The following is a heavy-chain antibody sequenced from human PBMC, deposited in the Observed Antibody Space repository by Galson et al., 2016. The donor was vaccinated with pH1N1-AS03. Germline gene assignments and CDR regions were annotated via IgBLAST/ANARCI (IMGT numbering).Heavy chain of an antibody. D-gene: IGHD6-19*01. J-gene: IGHJ4*02. Sequence: SLRLSCAASGFICEHYGMHWVRQVPGKGLEWVAGISRYNVKIEYADSAKGRFTVSRDNAQNSFYLEMSSLRPEDPAVYFCAKDVPSSGWFTAADSWGQGTLVTVSS. CDR1: GFICEHYG. V-gene: IGHV3-9*01. CDR3: AKDVPSSGWFTAADS. CDR2: ISRYNVKI.